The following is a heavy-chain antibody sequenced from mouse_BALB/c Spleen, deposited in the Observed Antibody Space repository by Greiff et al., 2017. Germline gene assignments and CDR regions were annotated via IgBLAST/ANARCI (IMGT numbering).Heavy chain of an antibody. CDR2: IDPANGNT. D-gene: IGHD1-1*01. CDR3: ARDYGSSRLAY. Sequence: EVQLQQSGAELVKPGASVKLSCTASGFNIKDTYMHWVKQRPEQGLEWIGRIDPANGNTKYDPKFQGKATITADTSSNTAYLQLSSLTSEDTAVYYCARDYGSSRLAYWGQGTLVTVSA. J-gene: IGHJ3*01. CDR1: GFNIKDTY. V-gene: IGHV14-3*02.